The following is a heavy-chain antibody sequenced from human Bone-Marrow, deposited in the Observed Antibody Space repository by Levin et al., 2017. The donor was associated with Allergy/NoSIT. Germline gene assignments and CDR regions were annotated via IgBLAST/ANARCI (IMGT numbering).Heavy chain of an antibody. V-gene: IGHV5-51*01. D-gene: IGHD1-26*01. J-gene: IGHJ3*02. CDR3: AGDRGPGTYQNAFDI. CDR1: GYRFNSYW. Sequence: GESLKISCQGSGYRFNSYWIGWVRQKPGQGLEWVGIIYPSDSDSTYPDTRYSPSFQGQVTIPVDKSTTTAYLQWSSLKALDSAMYYCAGDRGPGTYQNAFDIWGQGTMVNVSS. CDR2: IYPSDSDSTYPDT.